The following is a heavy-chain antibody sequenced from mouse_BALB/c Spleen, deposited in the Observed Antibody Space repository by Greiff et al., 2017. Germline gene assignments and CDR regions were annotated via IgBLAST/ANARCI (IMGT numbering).Heavy chain of an antibody. CDR3: ARYDDGYPYAMDY. D-gene: IGHD2-3*01. CDR1: GDSITSGY. J-gene: IGHJ4*01. V-gene: IGHV3-8*02. Sequence: EVKLQESGPSLVKPSQTLSLTCSVTGDSITSGYWNWIRKFPGNKLEYMGYISYSGSTYYNPSLKSRISITRDTSKNQYYLQLNSVTTEDTATYYCARYDDGYPYAMDYWGQGTSVTVSS. CDR2: ISYSGST.